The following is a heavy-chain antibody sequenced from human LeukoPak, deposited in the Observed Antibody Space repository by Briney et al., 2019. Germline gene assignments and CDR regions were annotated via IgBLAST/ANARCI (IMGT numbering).Heavy chain of an antibody. CDR2: ISSSGST. CDR3: ARRAGAYSHPYDY. D-gene: IGHD4/OR15-4a*01. CDR1: GDSISSGDYY. Sequence: SETLSLTCTVSGDSISSGDYYWSWIRQPAGKGLEWIGRISSSGSTNYNPSLKSRVTISVDTSKNQFSLKLSSVTAADTAVYFCARRAGAYSHPYDYWGQGTLVTVSS. V-gene: IGHV4-61*02. J-gene: IGHJ4*02.